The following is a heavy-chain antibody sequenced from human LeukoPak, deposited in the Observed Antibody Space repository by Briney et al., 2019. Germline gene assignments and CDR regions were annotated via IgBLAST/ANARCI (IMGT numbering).Heavy chain of an antibody. CDR2: IYYSGST. CDR3: ARVPLRDCSSTSCLRYFYMDV. V-gene: IGHV4-59*13. Sequence: PSETLSLTCTVSGGSITGYYWTWIRQSPGKGLEWIGYIYYSGSTSYTPSLKSRVTISIDTSKNQFSLNLSSVTAADTAVYYCARVPLRDCSSTSCLRYFYMDVWGKGTTVTVS. CDR1: GGSITGYY. D-gene: IGHD2-2*01. J-gene: IGHJ6*03.